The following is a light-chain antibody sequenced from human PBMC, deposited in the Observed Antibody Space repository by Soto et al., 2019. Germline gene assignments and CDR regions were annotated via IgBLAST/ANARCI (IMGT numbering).Light chain of an antibody. Sequence: ETVLTQSPGTLSLSPGERATLSCRASQSVSSSYLAWYQQKPGQAPRLLIYGASSSATGIPDRFSGSGSGTDFTLTISRLEPEDFAVYYCQQYGSSPLTFGQGTKLEIK. V-gene: IGKV3-20*01. CDR1: QSVSSSY. CDR3: QQYGSSPLT. J-gene: IGKJ2*01. CDR2: GAS.